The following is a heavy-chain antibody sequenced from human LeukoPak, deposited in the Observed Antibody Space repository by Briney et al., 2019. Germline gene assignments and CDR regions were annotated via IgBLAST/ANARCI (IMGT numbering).Heavy chain of an antibody. CDR2: ISSSSSYV. Sequence: GGSLRLSCAASGFTFSSYSMNWVRQAPGKGLEWVSSISSSSSYVYYADSVKGRFTISRDNAKNSLYLQMNSLRAEDTAVYYCARDQVGSSGIADYWGQGTLVTVSS. CDR1: GFTFSSYS. J-gene: IGHJ4*02. V-gene: IGHV3-21*01. D-gene: IGHD6-6*01. CDR3: ARDQVGSSGIADY.